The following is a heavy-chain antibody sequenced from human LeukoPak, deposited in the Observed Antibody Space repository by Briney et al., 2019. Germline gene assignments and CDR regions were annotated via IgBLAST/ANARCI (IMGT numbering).Heavy chain of an antibody. V-gene: IGHV3-30*02. CDR3: AKAIWVAATSSWFSPDS. D-gene: IGHD3-10*01. CDR1: GFIFSSYA. CDR2: IHYDGTES. J-gene: IGHJ4*02. Sequence: GGSLRLSCAASGFIFSSYAMSWVRQAPGKGLEWVAFIHYDGTESFYADSVKGRFTISRDNSKNTVSLQMNSLRADDTSVYYCAKAIWVAATSSWFSPDSWGQGTLVTVSS.